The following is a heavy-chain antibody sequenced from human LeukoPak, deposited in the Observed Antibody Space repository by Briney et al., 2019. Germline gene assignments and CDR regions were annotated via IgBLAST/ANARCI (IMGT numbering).Heavy chain of an antibody. V-gene: IGHV3-7*01. CDR2: IKQDGSEK. Sequence: PGGSLRLSCAASGFTFSSYWMSWVRQAPGKGLEWVANIKQDGSEKYYVDSVKGRFTISRDNAKNSLYLQMNSLRAEDTAVYYCARSRLQYGWYYYYYMDVWGKGTTVTVPS. CDR1: GFTFSSYW. D-gene: IGHD4-11*01. J-gene: IGHJ6*03. CDR3: ARSRLQYGWYYYYYMDV.